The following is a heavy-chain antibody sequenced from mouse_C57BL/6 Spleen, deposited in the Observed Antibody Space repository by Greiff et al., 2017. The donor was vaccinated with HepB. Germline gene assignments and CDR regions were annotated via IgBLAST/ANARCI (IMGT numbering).Heavy chain of an antibody. CDR1: GFTFSDYG. Sequence: EVQLVESGGGLVKPGGSLKLSCAASGFTFSDYGMHWVRQAPEKGLEWVAYISSGSSTIYYADTVKGRFTISRDNAKNTLFLQMTSLRSEDTDMYYCARDYDGYYDYAMDYWGQGTSVTVSS. CDR3: ARDYDGYYDYAMDY. V-gene: IGHV5-17*01. CDR2: ISSGSSTI. J-gene: IGHJ4*01. D-gene: IGHD2-3*01.